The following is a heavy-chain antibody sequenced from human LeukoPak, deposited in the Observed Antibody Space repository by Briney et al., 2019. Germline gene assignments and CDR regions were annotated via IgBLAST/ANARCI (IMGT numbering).Heavy chain of an antibody. V-gene: IGHV4-39*01. CDR2: IYYSGST. CDR3: ARTPVGAAAGIGWFDP. Sequence: PSETLSLTCTVSGGSISSSSYYWGWIRQPPGKGLEWIGGIYYSGSTYYNPSLKSRVTISVDTSKNQFSLKLSSVTAADTAVYYCARTPVGAAAGIGWFDPWGQGTLVTVPS. CDR1: GGSISSSSYY. J-gene: IGHJ5*02. D-gene: IGHD6-13*01.